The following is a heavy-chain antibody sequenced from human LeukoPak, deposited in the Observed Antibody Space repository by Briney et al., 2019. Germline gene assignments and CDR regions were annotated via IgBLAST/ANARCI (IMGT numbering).Heavy chain of an antibody. D-gene: IGHD1-20*01. J-gene: IGHJ4*02. V-gene: IGHV5-51*01. CDR3: VRAGYNWNEGDDY. CDR1: GYSFTSYW. CDR2: IYPDDSDT. Sequence: GESLKISCKGSGYSFTSYWIGWVRQMPGKGLEWMGIIYPDDSDTRYSPSFQGQVTISADKSISTAYLQWSTLKASDTAMYYCVRAGYNWNEGDDYWGQGTLVTVSS.